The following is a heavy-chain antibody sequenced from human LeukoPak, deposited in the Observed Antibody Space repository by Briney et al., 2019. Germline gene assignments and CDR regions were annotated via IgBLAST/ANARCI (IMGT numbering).Heavy chain of an antibody. CDR3: ARVRCSSTSCYGWFDP. CDR2: TNHSGST. Sequence: SETLSLTCAVYGGSFSGYYWSWIRQPPGKGLEWIGETNHSGSTNYNPSLKSRVTISVDTSKNQFSLKLSSVTAADTAVYYCARVRCSSTSCYGWFDPWGQGTLVTVSS. D-gene: IGHD2-2*01. CDR1: GGSFSGYY. J-gene: IGHJ5*02. V-gene: IGHV4-34*01.